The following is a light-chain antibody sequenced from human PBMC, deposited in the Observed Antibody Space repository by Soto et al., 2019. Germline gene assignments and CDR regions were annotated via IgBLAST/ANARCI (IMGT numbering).Light chain of an antibody. CDR3: QQYGSSPLAT. V-gene: IGKV3-20*01. Sequence: EIVLTHSPGTLSLSPWERATLSCRASQSVSSSYLAWYQQKPGQAPRLLIYGASSRATGIPDKFSGSGSGTDFTLTISRLEPEDFAVYYCQQYGSSPLATFGPGT. J-gene: IGKJ3*01. CDR1: QSVSSSY. CDR2: GAS.